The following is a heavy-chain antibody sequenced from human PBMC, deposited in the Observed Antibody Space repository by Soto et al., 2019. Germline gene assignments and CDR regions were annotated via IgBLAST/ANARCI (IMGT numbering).Heavy chain of an antibody. CDR2: INPNSGGT. D-gene: IGHD3-22*01. CDR1: GYTFTGYY. Sequence: ASVKVSCKASGYTFTGYYMHWVRPAPGQGLEWMGWINPNSGGTNYAQKFQGRVTMTRDTSISTAYMELSRLRSDDTAVYYCARDSLTYYYDSSGYDHYFDYWGQGTLVTVSS. V-gene: IGHV1-2*02. J-gene: IGHJ4*02. CDR3: ARDSLTYYYDSSGYDHYFDY.